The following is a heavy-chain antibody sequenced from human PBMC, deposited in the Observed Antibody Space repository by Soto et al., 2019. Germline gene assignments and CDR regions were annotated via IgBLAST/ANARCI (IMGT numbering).Heavy chain of an antibody. CDR2: LSADKGNT. D-gene: IGHD3-16*01. J-gene: IGHJ3*01. CDR1: GYIFTSYG. V-gene: IGHV1-18*01. Sequence: QAQLVQSGGEVMKPGASVKVSCKASGYIFTSYGITWVRQAPGQGLEWMGWLSADKGNTKYAQKFQGRVSMATDTSTTTDYMELRSLRSYDTAVYYCTRDGSYDESDHWVGDSVLDVWGQGVVFTVSS. CDR3: TRDGSYDESDHWVGDSVLDV.